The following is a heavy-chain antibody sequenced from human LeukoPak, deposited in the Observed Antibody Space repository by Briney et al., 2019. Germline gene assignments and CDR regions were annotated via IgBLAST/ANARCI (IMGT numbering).Heavy chain of an antibody. CDR2: ISYGGLSK. V-gene: IGHV3-30*18. Sequence: PGRSLRLYCAASGLNFSHYGMQWIRQAPGKGLEWVAVISYGGLSKYYGDSVKGRFTISRDNSNNTVYVQMNSLRVEDTAVYYCAKERYDSDGRRGVDVWGQGTTVIVSS. D-gene: IGHD3-22*01. CDR3: AKERYDSDGRRGVDV. J-gene: IGHJ6*02. CDR1: GLNFSHYG.